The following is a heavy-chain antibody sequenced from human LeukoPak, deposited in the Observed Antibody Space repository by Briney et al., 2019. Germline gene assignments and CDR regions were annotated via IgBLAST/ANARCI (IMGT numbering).Heavy chain of an antibody. D-gene: IGHD2-15*01. CDR3: TKSNSGDSPKPTFDY. CDR1: GGSFSGYY. Sequence: SETLSLTCAVYGGSFSGYYWSWIRQPPGKGLEWIGEINHSGSTNYNPSLKSRVTISVDTSKNQFSLKLSSVTAADTAVYYCTKSNSGDSPKPTFDYWGQGTLVTVSS. J-gene: IGHJ4*02. V-gene: IGHV4-34*01. CDR2: INHSGST.